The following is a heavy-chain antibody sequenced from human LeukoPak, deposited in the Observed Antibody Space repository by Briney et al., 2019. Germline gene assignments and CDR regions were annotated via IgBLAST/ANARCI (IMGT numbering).Heavy chain of an antibody. V-gene: IGHV3-30-3*01. CDR3: ARGDYYGSGSYPYYFDY. D-gene: IGHD3-10*01. CDR2: ISYDGSNK. Sequence: GGSLRLSCAASGFSISSYAMHWVRQAPGKGLDWMAVISYDGSNKYYADSVRGRFTLSRDTSKNTLYVQMSSLRAEDTAVYYCARGDYYGSGSYPYYFDYWGQGTLVTVSS. CDR1: GFSISSYA. J-gene: IGHJ4*02.